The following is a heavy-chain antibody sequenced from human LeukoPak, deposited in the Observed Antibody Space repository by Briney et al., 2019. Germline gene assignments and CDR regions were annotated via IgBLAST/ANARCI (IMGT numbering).Heavy chain of an antibody. V-gene: IGHV3-23*01. J-gene: IGHJ6*03. CDR3: ARDFTGSGYYMDD. Sequence: GGSLRLSCAGSGFTFSSHAMNWVRQAPGKGLEWVSVISGSGDNTYYADSVKGRFTISRDNSKNTMYLQMNSLRAEDTAVYYCARDFTGSGYYMDDWGKGTPVTVSS. D-gene: IGHD3-10*01. CDR2: ISGSGDNT. CDR1: GFTFSSHA.